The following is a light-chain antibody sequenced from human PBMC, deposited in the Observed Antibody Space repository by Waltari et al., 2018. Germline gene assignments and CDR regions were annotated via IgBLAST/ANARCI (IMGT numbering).Light chain of an antibody. CDR2: GKN. J-gene: IGLJ3*02. CDR1: SLRSYY. CDR3: NSRDSSGNHLNWV. Sequence: SSELTQDPAVSVALGQTVRITCQGDSLRSYYASWYQQKPGQAPVLVIYGKNNRPSGSPDRFSGSSSGNTASLTITWAQAEDEADYYCNSRDSSGNHLNWVFGGGTKLTVL. V-gene: IGLV3-19*01.